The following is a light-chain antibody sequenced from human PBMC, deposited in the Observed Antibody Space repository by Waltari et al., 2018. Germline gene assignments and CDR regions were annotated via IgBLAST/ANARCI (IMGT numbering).Light chain of an antibody. CDR1: SSDVGNSNF. Sequence: QFALTQPASVSVSAGQSITTSCTGTSSDVGNSNFIHSYQQHPGKAPKFLIYEATKRPSGVSDRFSGSKSGNTATLTISGLQAEDEADYYCCSYAGSDTVAFGGGTKVTVL. J-gene: IGLJ2*01. CDR3: CSYAGSDTVA. CDR2: EAT. V-gene: IGLV2-23*01.